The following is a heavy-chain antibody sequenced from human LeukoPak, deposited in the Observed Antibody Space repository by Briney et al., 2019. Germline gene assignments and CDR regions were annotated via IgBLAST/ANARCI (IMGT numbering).Heavy chain of an antibody. CDR1: GFTFSGSA. V-gene: IGHV3-73*01. D-gene: IGHD1-1*01. Sequence: GGSLRLSCAASGFTFSGSAMHWVRQASGKGLEWVGRIRTKANNYATVYAASVKGRFTISRDDSKNTAYLQMNSLKTEDTAVYYCTSGLSVRRSNNTPVDYWGQGTLVTVSS. J-gene: IGHJ4*02. CDR2: IRTKANNYAT. CDR3: TSGLSVRRSNNTPVDY.